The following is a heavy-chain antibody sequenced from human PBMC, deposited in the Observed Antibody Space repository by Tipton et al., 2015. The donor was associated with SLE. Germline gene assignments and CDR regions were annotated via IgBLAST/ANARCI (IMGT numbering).Heavy chain of an antibody. CDR1: GFTFDDYA. CDR3: AKDLIHSGSYYFDY. CDR2: ISWDGGST. Sequence: GSLRLSCAASGFTFDDYAMHWVRQAPGKGLEWVSLISWDGGSTYYADSVKGRFTISRDNSKNSLYLQMNSLRAEDTALYYCAKDLIHSGSYYFDYWGQGTLVTVSS. V-gene: IGHV3-43D*04. D-gene: IGHD1-26*01. J-gene: IGHJ4*02.